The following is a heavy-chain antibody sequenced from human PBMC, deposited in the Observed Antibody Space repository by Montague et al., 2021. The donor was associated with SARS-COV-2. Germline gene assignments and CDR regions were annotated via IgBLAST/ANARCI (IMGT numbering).Heavy chain of an antibody. CDR2: MYYSGST. Sequence: SETLSLTCTVSGGSISSSNYYWGWIRQPPGKGLEWIGNMYYSGSTYYNPSLKSRVTLSIDTSKNQFSLKLSSVTAADTAGYYCARDDIVLQGVTKGMDVWGQGTTVTVSS. J-gene: IGHJ6*02. CDR1: GGSISSSNYY. D-gene: IGHD3-10*01. CDR3: ARDDIVLQGVTKGMDV. V-gene: IGHV4-39*07.